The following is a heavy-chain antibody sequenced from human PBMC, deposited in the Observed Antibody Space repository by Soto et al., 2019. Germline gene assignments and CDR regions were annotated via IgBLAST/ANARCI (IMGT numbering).Heavy chain of an antibody. CDR1: GYSFTDYW. Sequence: GESLKISCKGSGYSFTDYWIGWVRQMPGKGLEWMGIIYPGDSDTRYSPSFQGQVTISADKSISTAYLLWSSLKASDTAMYYCARGGIVGSTRNYFDYWGQGTLVTVSS. CDR3: ARGGIVGSTRNYFDY. CDR2: IYPGDSDT. D-gene: IGHD1-26*01. V-gene: IGHV5-51*01. J-gene: IGHJ4*02.